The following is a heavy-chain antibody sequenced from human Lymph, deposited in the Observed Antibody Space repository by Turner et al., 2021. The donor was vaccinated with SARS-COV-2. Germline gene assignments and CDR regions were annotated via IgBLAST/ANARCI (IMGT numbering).Heavy chain of an antibody. Sequence: QVQLVQSGAGVKTPGASVKVSCKASGYTLASYDINWVRQATGHGLEWMGWMNPNSGYTGYAQKFQGRVTMTRNTSISTAYMELNSLTSDDTAVYYCAKGDGYPPHGLLDPWGQGTLVTVSS. CDR1: GYTLASYD. CDR3: AKGDGYPPHGLLDP. D-gene: IGHD6-25*01. V-gene: IGHV1-8*01. J-gene: IGHJ5*02. CDR2: MNPNSGYT.